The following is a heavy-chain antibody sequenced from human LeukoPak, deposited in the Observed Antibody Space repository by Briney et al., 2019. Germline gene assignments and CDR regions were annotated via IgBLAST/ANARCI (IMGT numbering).Heavy chain of an antibody. CDR1: GGSIRSGGYY. V-gene: IGHV4-31*03. CDR3: ARYGRYQRIIDY. J-gene: IGHJ4*02. D-gene: IGHD2/OR15-2a*01. Sequence: TLSHTCTVPGGSIRSGGYYWSWTRQHPGKGLEWIGYIYYSGSTYYNPSLKSRVTISVDTSKNQFSLKLSSVTAADTAVYYCARYGRYQRIIDYWGQGTLVTVSS. CDR2: IYYSGST.